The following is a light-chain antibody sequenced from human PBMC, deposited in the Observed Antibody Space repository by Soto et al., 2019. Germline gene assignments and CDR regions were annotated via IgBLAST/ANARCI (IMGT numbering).Light chain of an antibody. V-gene: IGLV2-23*01. CDR2: EGS. CDR1: SNDVGFYNL. J-gene: IGLJ1*01. Sequence: QSALTQPASVSGSPGQSITISCSGTSNDVGFYNLVSWYQQYPDKVPKLMMFEGSKRPAGVSNRFSGSKSGNTASLTISGLQAEDEADYYCFSYSDSGTYVFGTGTKLTVL. CDR3: FSYSDSGTYV.